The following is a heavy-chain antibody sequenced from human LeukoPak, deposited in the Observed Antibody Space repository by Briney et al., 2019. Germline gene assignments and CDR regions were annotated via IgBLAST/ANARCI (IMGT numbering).Heavy chain of an antibody. CDR2: VNPNTGGT. Sequence: ASVKVSCKASGYTFTAYYIHWVRQAPGQGLEWLGWVNPNTGGTNFAPKFQGRVTMTRDTSIRMTYMELTSLKSDDTAVYYCARVSLYGDFDCWGQGTLVTVSS. D-gene: IGHD4-17*01. J-gene: IGHJ4*02. V-gene: IGHV1-2*02. CDR1: GYTFTAYY. CDR3: ARVSLYGDFDC.